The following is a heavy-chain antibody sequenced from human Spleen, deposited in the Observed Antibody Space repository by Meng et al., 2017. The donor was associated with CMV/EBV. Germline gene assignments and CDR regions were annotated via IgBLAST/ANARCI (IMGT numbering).Heavy chain of an antibody. V-gene: IGHV1-2*02. CDR3: ARASGWSSVTQSLEY. CDR1: GYTFTGYY. D-gene: IGHD6-19*01. CDR2: INPNSGGT. Sequence: ASVKVSCKASGYTFTGYYIHWVRQAPGQGLEWMGWINPNSGGTNYAQKFQGRVSMTRDTSSSTIYMELRRLRSDDTAVYYCARASGWSSVTQSLEYWGQGTLVTVSS. J-gene: IGHJ4*02.